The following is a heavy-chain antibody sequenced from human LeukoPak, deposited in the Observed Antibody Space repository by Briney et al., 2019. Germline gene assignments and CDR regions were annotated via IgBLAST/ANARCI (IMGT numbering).Heavy chain of an antibody. J-gene: IGHJ4*02. CDR1: GFTFSSYG. CDR2: ISYDGSNK. CDR3: AKARPMIVVGPYDY. D-gene: IGHD3-22*01. Sequence: GGSLRLSCAASGFTFSSYGMHWVRQAPGKGREWVAVISYDGSNKYYADSVKGRFTISRDNSKNTLYLQMNSLRAEDTAVYYCAKARPMIVVGPYDYWGQGTLVTVSS. V-gene: IGHV3-30*18.